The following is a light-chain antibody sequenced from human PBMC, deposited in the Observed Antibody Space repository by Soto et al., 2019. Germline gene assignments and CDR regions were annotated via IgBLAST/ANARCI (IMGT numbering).Light chain of an antibody. J-gene: IGKJ2*01. CDR2: VAS. CDR3: QQHNSYPRT. V-gene: IGKV1-9*01. CDR1: QGISTY. Sequence: DIQLTQSPSFLSASVGDRVTIRCRVSQGISTYLAWYQQKPGNAPKLLIHVASTLQRGVPSRFSGSGSGTEFTLTISSLQPEDFATYYCQQHNSYPRTFGQGTQLEIK.